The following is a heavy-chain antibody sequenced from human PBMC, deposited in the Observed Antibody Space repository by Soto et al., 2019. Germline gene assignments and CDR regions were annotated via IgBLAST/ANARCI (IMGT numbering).Heavy chain of an antibody. CDR2: IYWDDNS. CDR3: AHWGGNSGPFDY. D-gene: IGHD3-10*01. J-gene: IGHJ4*02. Sequence: QITLKESGPPLVKPTQTLTLTCTFSGFPLSTSGVGVGWIRQPPGKAPDWLALIYWDDNSLYSPSLKSRLTVTRGTSKNQVVLTMTNMVPVDTATYYCAHWGGNSGPFDYWGQGTLVTVSS. V-gene: IGHV2-5*02. CDR1: GFPLSTSGVG.